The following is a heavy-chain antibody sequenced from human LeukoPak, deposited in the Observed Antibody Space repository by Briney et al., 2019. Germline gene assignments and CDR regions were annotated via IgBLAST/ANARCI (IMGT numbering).Heavy chain of an antibody. CDR2: IRFDGNNK. D-gene: IGHD3-16*01. J-gene: IGHJ4*02. V-gene: IGHV3-30*02. CDR3: AKGGAYDYVWGSSFDY. Sequence: GGSLRLSCAASGFTFSSYEMNWVRQAPGKGLEWVALIRFDGNNKYYADSVKGRFTISRDNSKNTLYLQMNSLRAEDTAVYYCAKGGAYDYVWGSSFDYWGQGTPVTVSS. CDR1: GFTFSSYE.